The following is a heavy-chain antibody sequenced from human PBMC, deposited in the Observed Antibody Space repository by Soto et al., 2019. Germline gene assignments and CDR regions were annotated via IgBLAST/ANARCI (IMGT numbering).Heavy chain of an antibody. CDR3: ARDPPSTLGSFDI. D-gene: IGHD3-16*01. CDR2: VYYNGHNK. Sequence: QVHLVESGGGVVQPGRSLRLSCAASGFTFSMFGMHWVRQAPGKGLEWVATVYYNGHNKYYSDSVRGRFTISRDYSKNMLYLQMNSLGAEDTAFYYCARDPPSTLGSFDIWGRGTKVTVSS. V-gene: IGHV3-33*01. CDR1: GFTFSMFG. J-gene: IGHJ3*02.